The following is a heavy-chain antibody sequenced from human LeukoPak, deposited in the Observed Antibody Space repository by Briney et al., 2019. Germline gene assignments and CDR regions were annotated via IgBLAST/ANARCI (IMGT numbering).Heavy chain of an antibody. J-gene: IGHJ5*01. Sequence: PSETLSLTCTVSGGSISSYYWSWIRQSAGKGLEWIGRIYSSGSTNYNPSLKSRVTMSVDTSKNQFSLRLRSVTAADTAVYYCARSGSVTNWFDSWGQGTLATVSS. CDR1: GGSISSYY. CDR3: ARSGSVTNWFDS. D-gene: IGHD4-17*01. CDR2: IYSSGST. V-gene: IGHV4-4*07.